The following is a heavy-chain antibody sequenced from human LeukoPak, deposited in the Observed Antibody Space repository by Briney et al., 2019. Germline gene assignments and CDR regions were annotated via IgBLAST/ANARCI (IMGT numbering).Heavy chain of an antibody. CDR3: ARNHEIYSNYDWFDP. J-gene: IGHJ5*02. Sequence: ASVKVSCKASGYTFTGYYMHRVRQAPGQGLEWMGWINPNSGGTNYAQKFQGRVTMTRDTSISTAYMELSRPRSDDTAVYYCARNHEIYSNYDWFDPWGQGTLVTVSS. V-gene: IGHV1-2*02. CDR1: GYTFTGYY. D-gene: IGHD4-11*01. CDR2: INPNSGGT.